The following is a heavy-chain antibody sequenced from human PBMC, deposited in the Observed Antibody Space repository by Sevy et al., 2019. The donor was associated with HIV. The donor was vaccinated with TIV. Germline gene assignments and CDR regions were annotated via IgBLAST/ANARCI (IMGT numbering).Heavy chain of an antibody. CDR2: LSFACGRI. D-gene: IGHD2-2*01. CDR3: AREGCSKPHDY. CDR1: GFTFSKYS. J-gene: IGHJ4*02. V-gene: IGHV3-23*01. Sequence: GGSLRLSCVASGFTFSKYSMSWVRQTPGKGLEWVSTLSFACGRINYADSVKGRFTMSRDDSRNTFYLQMDSLRAEDTAIYYCAREGCSKPHDYWCQGTLVTVSS.